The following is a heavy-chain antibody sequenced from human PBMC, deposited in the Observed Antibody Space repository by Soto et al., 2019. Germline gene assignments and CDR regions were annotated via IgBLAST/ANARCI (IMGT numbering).Heavy chain of an antibody. V-gene: IGHV4-30-4*01. CDR3: ARVALLWFGELPKNYYYGMDV. CDR2: IYYSGST. Sequence: SETPSLTCTDSGGSISSGDYYWSWIRQPPGKGLEWIGYIYYSGSTYYNPSLKSRVTISVDTSKNQFSLKLSSVTAADTAVYYCARVALLWFGELPKNYYYGMDVWGQGTTVTVSS. CDR1: GGSISSGDYY. J-gene: IGHJ6*02. D-gene: IGHD3-10*01.